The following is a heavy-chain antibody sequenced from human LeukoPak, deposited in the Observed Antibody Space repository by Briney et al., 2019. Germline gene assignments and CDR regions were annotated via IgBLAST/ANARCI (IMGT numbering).Heavy chain of an antibody. CDR1: GGSISSHY. D-gene: IGHD6-19*01. CDR2: IYYNGNT. CDR3: ARAGLGWYSSGWYENWFDP. J-gene: IGHJ5*02. V-gene: IGHV4-59*08. Sequence: PSETLSPTCSVSGGSISSHYWSWIRQAPGKRLEWIGYIYYNGNTNYNSSLQSRVTISVDTSKNQFSLKLSSVTAADTAVYYCARAGLGWYSSGWYENWFDPWGQGTLVTVSS.